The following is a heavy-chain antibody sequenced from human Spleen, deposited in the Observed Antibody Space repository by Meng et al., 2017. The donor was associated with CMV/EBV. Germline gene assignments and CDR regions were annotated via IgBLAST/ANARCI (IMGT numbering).Heavy chain of an antibody. CDR2: INPNSGGT. D-gene: IGHD3-10*01. Sequence: QGQLVQSGAEVKKPGASGKVSCKASGYTFTGYYMHWVRQAPGQGLEWMGWINPNSGGTNYAQKFQDRVTMTRDTSISTAYMELSRLRSDDTAVYYCALRPGEGFSPFDYWGQGTLVTVSS. CDR3: ALRPGEGFSPFDY. V-gene: IGHV1-2*02. CDR1: GYTFTGYY. J-gene: IGHJ4*02.